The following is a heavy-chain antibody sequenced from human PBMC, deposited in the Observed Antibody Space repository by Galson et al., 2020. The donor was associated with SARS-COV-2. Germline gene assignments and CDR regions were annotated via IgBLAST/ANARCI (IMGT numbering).Heavy chain of an antibody. CDR1: GFTFSSYG. J-gene: IGHJ5*02. CDR3: AKDQSDGYNTNWFDP. Sequence: GESLKISCAASGFTFSSYGMHWVRQAPGKGLEWVAVISYDGSNKYYADSVKGRFTISRDNSKNTLYLQMNSLRAEDTAVYYCAKDQSDGYNTNWFDPWGQGTLVTVSS. CDR2: ISYDGSNK. V-gene: IGHV3-30*18. D-gene: IGHD5-12*01.